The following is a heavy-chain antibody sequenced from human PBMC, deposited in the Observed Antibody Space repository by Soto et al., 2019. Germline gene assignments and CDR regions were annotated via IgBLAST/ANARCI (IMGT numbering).Heavy chain of an antibody. V-gene: IGHV3-15*01. CDR3: TTDLLLRIEGTLIPMDV. D-gene: IGHD2-21*01. CDR1: GFTFSNAW. Sequence: PGGSLRLSCAASGFTFSNAWMSWVRRAPGKGLEWVGRIKSKTDGGTTDYAAPVKGRFTISRDDSKNTLYLQMNSLKTEDTAVYYCTTDLLLRIEGTLIPMDVWGQGTTVTVSS. J-gene: IGHJ6*02. CDR2: IKSKTDGGTT.